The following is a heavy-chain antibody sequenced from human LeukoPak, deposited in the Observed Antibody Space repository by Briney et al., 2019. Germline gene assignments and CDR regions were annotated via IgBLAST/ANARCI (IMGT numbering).Heavy chain of an antibody. CDR1: GFTFGDYA. CDR3: SRRYCSSTSCQYYYYYMDV. V-gene: IGHV3-49*04. Sequence: PGGSLRLSCTASGFTFGDYAMSWVRQAPGKGLEWVGFIRSKAYGGTTEYAASVKGRFTISRDDSKSIAYLQMYSLKTEDTAVYYCSRRYCSSTSCQYYYYYMDVWGKGTTVTVSS. CDR2: IRSKAYGGTT. D-gene: IGHD2-2*01. J-gene: IGHJ6*03.